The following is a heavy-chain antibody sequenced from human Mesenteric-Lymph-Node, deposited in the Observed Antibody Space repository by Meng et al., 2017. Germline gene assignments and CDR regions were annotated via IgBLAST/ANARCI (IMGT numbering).Heavy chain of an antibody. CDR2: INHSGST. D-gene: IGHD2-15*01. Sequence: SETLSLTCAVYGGSFSGYYWSWIRQPPGKGLEWIGEINHSGSTNYNPSLKSRVTISVDTSKNQFSLKLSSVTAADTAVYYCARVGVCSGGSCYGGFYYFDYWGQGSLVTVSS. V-gene: IGHV4-34*01. CDR3: ARVGVCSGGSCYGGFYYFDY. CDR1: GGSFSGYY. J-gene: IGHJ4*02.